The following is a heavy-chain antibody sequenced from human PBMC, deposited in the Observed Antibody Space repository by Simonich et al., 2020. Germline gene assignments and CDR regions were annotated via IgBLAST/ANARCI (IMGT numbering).Heavy chain of an antibody. J-gene: IGHJ3*02. CDR2: ISRSSSYI. V-gene: IGHV3-21*01. CDR3: AREIEAGNAFDI. Sequence: EVQLVESGGGLVKPGGSLRLSCAASGFTFSSYSMNWVRQAPGKGLGWVEHISRSSSYIYYADSVKGRFTISRDNAKNSLYLQMNSLRAEDTAVYYCAREIEAGNAFDIWGQGTMVTVSS. CDR1: GFTFSSYS.